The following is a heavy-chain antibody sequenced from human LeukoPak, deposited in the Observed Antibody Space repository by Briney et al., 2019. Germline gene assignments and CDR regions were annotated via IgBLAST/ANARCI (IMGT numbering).Heavy chain of an antibody. J-gene: IGHJ4*02. CDR2: ISSSSSTK. CDR1: GFTFSGYN. CDR3: AREGGFGGYDLDY. V-gene: IGHV3-48*01. Sequence: SGGSLRLSCAASGFTFSGYNMNWVRQAPGKGLEWVSYISSSSSTKYYADSVKGRFTISRDNAKNSLCLQMDSLRAEDTAIYYCAREGGFGGYDLDYWGQGTLVTVSS. D-gene: IGHD5-12*01.